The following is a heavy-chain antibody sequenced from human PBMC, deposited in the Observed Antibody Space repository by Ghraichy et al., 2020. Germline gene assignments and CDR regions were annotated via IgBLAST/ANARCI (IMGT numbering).Heavy chain of an antibody. CDR2: IKTSNGDT. J-gene: IGHJ4*02. CDR1: GYTFTNHG. V-gene: IGHV1-18*01. Sequence: ASVKVSCKASGYTFTNHGFNWVRQVPGQGLEWMGWIKTSNGDTNYAQKLQGRVTMTTDTSTNTAYMELRSLGSDDTAVYYCARGSYGEPLCDYWGQGTLVTVSS. D-gene: IGHD4-17*01. CDR3: ARGSYGEPLCDY.